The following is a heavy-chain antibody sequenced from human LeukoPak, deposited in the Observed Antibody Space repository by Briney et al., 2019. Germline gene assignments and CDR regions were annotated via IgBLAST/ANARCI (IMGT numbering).Heavy chain of an antibody. CDR2: ISSGSSHI. CDR3: VRDFRTRLDGYSPPYHFDY. Sequence: GGSLRLSCTASEFTVSTNYMSRVRQAPGKGLEWVSSISSGSSHIYDADSVKGRFTISRDNAKNSLYLQMNSLRAEDTAIYYCVRDFRTRLDGYSPPYHFDYWGQGTLVTVSS. D-gene: IGHD5-24*01. J-gene: IGHJ4*02. CDR1: EFTVSTNY. V-gene: IGHV3-21*01.